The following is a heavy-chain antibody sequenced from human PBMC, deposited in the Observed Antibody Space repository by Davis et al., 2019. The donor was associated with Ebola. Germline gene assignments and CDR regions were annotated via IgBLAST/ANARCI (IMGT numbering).Heavy chain of an antibody. D-gene: IGHD6-13*01. CDR3: ARRRGGIAAAAGYFDY. Sequence: GESLKISCAASGFTFSNAWMNWVRQAPGKGLEWVSSISSSSSYIYYADSVKGRFTISRDNAKNSLYLQMNSLRAEDTAVYYCARRRGGIAAAAGYFDYWGQGTLVTVSS. CDR2: ISSSSSYI. J-gene: IGHJ4*02. V-gene: IGHV3-21*01. CDR1: GFTFSNAW.